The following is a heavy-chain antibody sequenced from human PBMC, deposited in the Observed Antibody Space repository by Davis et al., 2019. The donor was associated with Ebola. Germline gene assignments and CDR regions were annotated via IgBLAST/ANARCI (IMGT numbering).Heavy chain of an antibody. Sequence: AASVTVSCKASGGTFSSYAISWVRQAPGQGLEGMGGIIPIFGTANYAQKFQGRVTITADESTSTAYMELSSLRSEDTAMYYCARDRGGDYSFDYWGQGTLVTVSS. CDR2: IIPIFGTA. J-gene: IGHJ4*02. D-gene: IGHD3-10*01. CDR3: ARDRGGDYSFDY. V-gene: IGHV1-69*13. CDR1: GGTFSSYA.